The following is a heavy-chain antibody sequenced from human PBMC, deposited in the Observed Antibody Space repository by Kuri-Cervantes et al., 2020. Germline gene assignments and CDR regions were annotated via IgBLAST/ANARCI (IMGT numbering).Heavy chain of an antibody. CDR1: GFSFSTYS. CDR2: MTSDSRTI. J-gene: IGHJ4*02. V-gene: IGHV3-48*01. CDR3: TRGLQYSSDF. Sequence: GESLKISCAASGFSFSTYSMNWVRQAPGKGLEWVSYMTSDSRTIHYADSVKGRFTISRDNAMKSLYLQMDTLRVEDTAIYYCTRGLQYSSDFWGQGTLVTESS. D-gene: IGHD4-11*01.